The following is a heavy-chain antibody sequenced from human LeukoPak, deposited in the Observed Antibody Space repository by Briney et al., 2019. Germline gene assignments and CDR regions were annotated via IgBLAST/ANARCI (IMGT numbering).Heavy chain of an antibody. CDR1: GGSISSSY. CDR2: IYYSGST. D-gene: IGHD3-3*01. V-gene: IGHV4-59*12. J-gene: IGHJ4*02. Sequence: SETLSLTCTVSGGSISSSYWSWIRQPPGKGLEWIGYIYYSGSTNYNPSLKSRVTISVDTSRNQFSLKLSSVTAADTAVYFCARTRDFWSAYFDYWGQGTLVTVSS. CDR3: ARTRDFWSAYFDY.